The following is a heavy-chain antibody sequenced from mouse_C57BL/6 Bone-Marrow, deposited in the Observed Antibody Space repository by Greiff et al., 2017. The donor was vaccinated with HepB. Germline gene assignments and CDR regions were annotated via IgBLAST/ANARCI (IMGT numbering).Heavy chain of an antibody. J-gene: IGHJ2*01. D-gene: IGHD2-4*01. CDR3: ARSGLRRGGY. Sequence: QVQLQQSGAELARPGASVKLSCKASGYTFTSYGISWVKQRTGKGLEWIGEIYPRSGNTYYNEKFNGKATLTADKSSSTAYMELRSLTSEDSAVYFCARSGLRRGGYWGQGTTLTVSS. CDR1: GYTFTSYG. V-gene: IGHV1-81*01. CDR2: IYPRSGNT.